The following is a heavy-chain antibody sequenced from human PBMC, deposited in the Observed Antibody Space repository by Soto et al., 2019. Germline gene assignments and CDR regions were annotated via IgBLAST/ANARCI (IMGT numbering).Heavy chain of an antibody. CDR1: GGSIGSYY. D-gene: IGHD3-10*01. V-gene: IGHV4-4*07. CDR2: IYTSGST. J-gene: IGHJ4*02. CDR3: ARIITMVRGVYYFDY. Sequence: LSLTCTVSGGSIGSYYWSWIRQPAGKGLEWIGRIYTSGSTNYNPSLKSRVTMSVDTSKNQFSLKLSSVTAADTAVYYCARIITMVRGVYYFDYWGQGTLVTVSS.